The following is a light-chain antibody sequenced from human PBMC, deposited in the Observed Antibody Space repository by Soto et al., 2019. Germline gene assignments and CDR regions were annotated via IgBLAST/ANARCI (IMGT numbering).Light chain of an antibody. Sequence: QSALTKPASVSGSPGQSITISCTGTSSDVGLYDLVSWYQQHAGKAPKLIIYEDTNRPSGVSNRFSGSKSGNTASLTVSGLQAEDEADYHCCSYAGGSTLIFGGGTKLTVL. CDR3: CSYAGGSTLI. CDR2: EDT. CDR1: SSDVGLYDL. V-gene: IGLV2-23*01. J-gene: IGLJ2*01.